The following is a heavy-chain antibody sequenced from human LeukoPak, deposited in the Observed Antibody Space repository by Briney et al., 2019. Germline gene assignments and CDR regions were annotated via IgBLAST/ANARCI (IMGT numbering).Heavy chain of an antibody. CDR3: ARDPYDFWSGSDY. D-gene: IGHD3-3*01. V-gene: IGHV3-74*01. Sequence: PGGSLRLSCAASGFTFGSPWMHWVRQAPGKGLVWVSRINSDGSATAYADSVKGRFTISRDNAENTLYLQMNSLRAEDTAVYYCARDPYDFWSGSDYWGQGTLVTVSS. CDR1: GFTFGSPW. J-gene: IGHJ4*02. CDR2: INSDGSAT.